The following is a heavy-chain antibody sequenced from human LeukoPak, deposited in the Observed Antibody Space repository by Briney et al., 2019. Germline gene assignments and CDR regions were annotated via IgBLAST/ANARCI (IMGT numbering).Heavy chain of an antibody. CDR3: ARAGGLWDAFDI. CDR1: GFSVGSNY. Sequence: GGSLRLSCAASGFSVGSNYMNWVRQAPGKGLEWVSILYSGDSTYYADSAKGRFIVSRDNSKNTLFLQMNALRVEDTAVYYCARAGGLWDAFDIWGQGTMVTVSS. J-gene: IGHJ3*02. CDR2: LYSGDST. V-gene: IGHV3-53*01. D-gene: IGHD2-21*01.